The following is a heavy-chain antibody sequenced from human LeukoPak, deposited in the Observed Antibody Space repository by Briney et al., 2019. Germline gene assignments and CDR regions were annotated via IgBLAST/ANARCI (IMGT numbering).Heavy chain of an antibody. V-gene: IGHV4-30-4*01. CDR3: ARDGVFTSSLRKYYYYGMDV. J-gene: IGHJ6*02. Sequence: YYTGSTYYNPSLKSRITISVDTSKNQFSLKPSSVTAADTAVYYCARDGVFTSSLRKYYYYGMDVWGQGTTVTVSS. D-gene: IGHD2-2*01. CDR2: YYTGST.